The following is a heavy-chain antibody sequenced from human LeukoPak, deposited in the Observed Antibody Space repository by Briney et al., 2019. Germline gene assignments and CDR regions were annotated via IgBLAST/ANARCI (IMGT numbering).Heavy chain of an antibody. D-gene: IGHD2-8*01. Sequence: GESLRISCKGSGSNFISYWISWVRQMPGKGLEWMGKIDPSDSYTNYSPSFQGHVTISADKSISTAYLQWSSLKASDTAMYYCATLYCTNGVCSDFDYWGQGTLVTVSS. V-gene: IGHV5-10-1*01. CDR2: IDPSDSYT. J-gene: IGHJ4*02. CDR1: GSNFISYW. CDR3: ATLYCTNGVCSDFDY.